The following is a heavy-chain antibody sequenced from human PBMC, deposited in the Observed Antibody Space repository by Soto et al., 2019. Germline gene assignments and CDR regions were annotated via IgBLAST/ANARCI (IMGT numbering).Heavy chain of an antibody. J-gene: IGHJ3*02. CDR3: ARERGVLSEAFDI. CDR1: GDSVSSNSAA. D-gene: IGHD3-10*01. V-gene: IGHV6-1*01. CDR2: TYYRSKWYN. Sequence: PSQPLSLTCAISGDSVSSNSAAWNWLRQSPSRGLEWLGRTYYRSKWYNDYVVSVKSRITINPDTSKNQFSLQLNSVTPEDTAVYYCARERGVLSEAFDIWGQGTVVTVS.